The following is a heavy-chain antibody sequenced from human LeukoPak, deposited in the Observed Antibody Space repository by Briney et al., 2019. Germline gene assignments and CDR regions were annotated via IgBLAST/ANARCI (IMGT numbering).Heavy chain of an antibody. D-gene: IGHD1-26*01. CDR1: GFTFSSYS. CDR2: ISSSSSYI. J-gene: IGHJ6*02. V-gene: IGHV3-21*01. Sequence: GGSLRLSCAASGFTFSSYSMNWARQAPGKGLEWVSSISSSSSYIYYADSVKGRLTISRDNAKNSLYLQMNSLRAEDTAVYYCARAKLRSLGALRNYYYYGMDVWGQGTTVTVSS. CDR3: ARAKLRSLGALRNYYYYGMDV.